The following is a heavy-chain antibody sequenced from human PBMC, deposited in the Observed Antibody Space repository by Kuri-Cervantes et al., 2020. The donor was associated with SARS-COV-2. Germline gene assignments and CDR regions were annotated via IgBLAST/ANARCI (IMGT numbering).Heavy chain of an antibody. CDR3: ARAYGFFRDIYYLDV. CDR1: GESFSGYY. CDR2: VNHRGST. Sequence: SETLSLTCAFYGESFSGYYWNWIRKSPGKGLQWIGEVNHRGSTNYNPSLKSRVTISVDTSSKQFSLNLSSVTAADTAVYYCARAYGFFRDIYYLDVWGRGTTVTVSS. V-gene: IGHV4-34*01. D-gene: IGHD4-17*01. J-gene: IGHJ6*03.